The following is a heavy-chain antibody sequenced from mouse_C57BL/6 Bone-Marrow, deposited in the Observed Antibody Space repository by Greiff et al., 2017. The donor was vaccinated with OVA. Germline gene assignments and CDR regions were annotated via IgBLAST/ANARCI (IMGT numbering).Heavy chain of an antibody. D-gene: IGHD1-1*01. V-gene: IGHV1-69*01. CDR3: AREYYGSSLYAMDY. CDR1: GYTFTSYW. CDR2: IDPSDSYT. J-gene: IGHJ4*01. Sequence: VQLQQSGAELVMPGASVKLSCKASGYTFTSYWMHWVKQRPGQGLEWIGEIDPSDSYTNYNQKFKGKSTLTVDKSPSTAYMQLSSLTSEDSAVYYCAREYYGSSLYAMDYWGQGTSVTVSS.